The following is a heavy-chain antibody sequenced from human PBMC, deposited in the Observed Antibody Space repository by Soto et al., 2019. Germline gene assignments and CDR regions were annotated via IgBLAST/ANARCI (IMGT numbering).Heavy chain of an antibody. CDR1: GFTFSSSV. Sequence: EVQLLESGGGLVQPGGSLRLSCVASGFTFSSSVMNWVRQAPGRGLEWVSGISGSGSSTDYAHSVRGRFTISRDNSKNRLYLEMRSLGPGDRAVYSCAKGAGGSGPIRLDYWGKGPLVSLSS. J-gene: IGHJ4*02. D-gene: IGHD3-10*01. CDR3: AKGAGGSGPIRLDY. V-gene: IGHV3-23*01. CDR2: ISGSGSST.